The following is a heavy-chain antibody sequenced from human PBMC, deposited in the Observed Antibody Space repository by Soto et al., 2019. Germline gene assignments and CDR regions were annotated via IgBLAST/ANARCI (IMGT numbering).Heavy chain of an antibody. D-gene: IGHD4-17*01. CDR2: IYYSGST. Sequence: QVQLQESGPGLVKPSETLSLTCTVSGGSISSYYWSWIRQPPGKGLEWIGYIYYSGSTNYNPSLTSRVTISVDTSKNQFSLKLSSVTAADTAVYYCARGGYGDHLGYWGQGTLVTVSS. CDR3: ARGGYGDHLGY. V-gene: IGHV4-59*08. CDR1: GGSISSYY. J-gene: IGHJ4*02.